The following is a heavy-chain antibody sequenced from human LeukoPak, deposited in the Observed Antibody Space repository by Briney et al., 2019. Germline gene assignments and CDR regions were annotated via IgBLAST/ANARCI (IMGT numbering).Heavy chain of an antibody. CDR1: GGSISRYY. J-gene: IGHJ5*02. D-gene: IGHD2-2*01. V-gene: IGHV4-4*07. CDR2: IYTSGST. Sequence: SETLSLTCTVSGGSISRYYWSWIRQPAGKGLEWIGRIYTSGSTNYNPSLKSRVTMSVDTSKNQFSLKLSSVTAADTAVYYCARGVVRRGPDNWFDPWGQGTLVTVSS. CDR3: ARGVVRRGPDNWFDP.